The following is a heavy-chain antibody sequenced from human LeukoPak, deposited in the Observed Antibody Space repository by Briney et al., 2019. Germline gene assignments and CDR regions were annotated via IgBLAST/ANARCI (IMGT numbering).Heavy chain of an antibody. CDR3: ARSRGYSYGYDFDY. CDR1: GYSISSGYY. Sequence: PSETLSLTCTVSGYSISSGYYWGWIRQPPGKGLEWIGSIYHSGSTYYNPSLKSRVTISVDTSKNQFSLKLSSVTAADTAVYYCARSRGYSYGYDFDYWGQGTLVTVSS. D-gene: IGHD5-18*01. CDR2: IYHSGST. J-gene: IGHJ4*02. V-gene: IGHV4-38-2*02.